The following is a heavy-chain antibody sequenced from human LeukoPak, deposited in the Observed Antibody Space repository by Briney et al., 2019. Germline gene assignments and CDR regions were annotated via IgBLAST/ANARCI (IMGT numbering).Heavy chain of an antibody. D-gene: IGHD2-15*01. CDR1: GYSISSGYY. V-gene: IGHV4-38-2*02. Sequence: SETLSLTCTVSGYSISSGYYRGWIRQPPGKGLEWIGSIYHSGSTYYNPSLKSRVTISVDTSKNQFSLKLSSVTAADTAVYYCARALGYCSGGSCYSSPWFDPWGQGTLVTVSS. J-gene: IGHJ5*02. CDR3: ARALGYCSGGSCYSSPWFDP. CDR2: IYHSGST.